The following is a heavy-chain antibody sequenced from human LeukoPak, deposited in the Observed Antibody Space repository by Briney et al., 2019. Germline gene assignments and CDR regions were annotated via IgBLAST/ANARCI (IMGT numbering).Heavy chain of an antibody. V-gene: IGHV1-18*01. CDR2: ISAYNGNT. CDR1: GYTFTTYG. CDR3: ARPFLENSYYHGMDV. Sequence: ASVTVSCKASGYTFTTYGINWVRQAPGQGLEWMGWISAYNGNTKYTQRLQGRITMTTDPSTSTAYMDLRSLRSDDTAVYYCARPFLENSYYHGMDVWGQGTTVTVSS. D-gene: IGHD3-3*02. J-gene: IGHJ6*02.